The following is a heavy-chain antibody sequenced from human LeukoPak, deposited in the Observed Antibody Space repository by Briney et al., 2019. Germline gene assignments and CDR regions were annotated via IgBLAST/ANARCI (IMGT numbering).Heavy chain of an antibody. CDR1: GYTFTSYY. CDR3: ARGFYLDV. CDR2: INPTGSST. V-gene: IGHV1-46*01. J-gene: IGHJ6*03. Sequence: GASVKVSCKASGYTFTSYYMHWVRQAPGQGLEWMGLINPTGSSTGYAQKFQGRVTMTRDMSTSTDYMELSSLRSEDTAIYYCARGFYLDVWGKGTTVTISS.